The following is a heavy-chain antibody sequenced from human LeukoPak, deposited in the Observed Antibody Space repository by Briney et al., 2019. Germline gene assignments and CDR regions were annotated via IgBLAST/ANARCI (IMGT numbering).Heavy chain of an antibody. CDR1: GGSFSGYY. D-gene: IGHD6-19*01. CDR3: ARFAYSSGCDY. Sequence: SETLSLTCAVYGGSFSGYYWSWIRQPPGRGLEWIGEINHSGSTNYNPSLKSRVTISVDTSKNQFSLKLSSVTAADTAVYYCARFAYSSGCDYWGQGTLVTVSS. V-gene: IGHV4-34*01. CDR2: INHSGST. J-gene: IGHJ4*02.